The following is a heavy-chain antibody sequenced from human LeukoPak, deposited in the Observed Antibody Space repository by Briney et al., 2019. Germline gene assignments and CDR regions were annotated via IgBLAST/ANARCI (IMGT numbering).Heavy chain of an antibody. Sequence: GGSLRLSCAASGFTFSSYAMSWVRQAPGKGLEWVSSISGSGKTYYADSVKGRFTISRDNSKNTLYVQMNSLRAEDTAVHYCAKVGSVSYYFDYWGQGTLVTVSS. D-gene: IGHD3-10*01. CDR3: AKVGSVSYYFDY. J-gene: IGHJ4*02. CDR2: ISGSGKT. CDR1: GFTFSSYA. V-gene: IGHV3-23*01.